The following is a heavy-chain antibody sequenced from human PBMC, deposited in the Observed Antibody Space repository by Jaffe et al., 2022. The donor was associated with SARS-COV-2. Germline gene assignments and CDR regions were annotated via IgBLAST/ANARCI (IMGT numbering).Heavy chain of an antibody. J-gene: IGHJ3*02. CDR2: ISSSGSPI. V-gene: IGHV3-48*03. Sequence: EVQLVESGGGLVQPGGSLRLSCAASGFTFSSYEMNWVRQAPGKGLEWVSYISSSGSPIYYADSVKGRFTISRDNAKNSLYLQMNSLRAEDTAVYYCARDTVTSAFDIWGQGTMVTVSS. CDR1: GFTFSSYE. CDR3: ARDTVTSAFDI. D-gene: IGHD4-17*01.